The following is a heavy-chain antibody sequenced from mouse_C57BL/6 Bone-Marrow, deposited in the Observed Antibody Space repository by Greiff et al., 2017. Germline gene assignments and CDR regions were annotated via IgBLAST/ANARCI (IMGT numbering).Heavy chain of an antibody. J-gene: IGHJ2*01. CDR3: ASGRLRRGFDY. D-gene: IGHD2-4*01. CDR1: GYTFTSYT. V-gene: IGHV1-4*01. CDR2: INPGSGCT. Sequence: VQLQQSGAELARPGASVTMSCKASGYTFTSYTMHWVKQRPGQGLEWIGYINPGSGCTTYNQKFKDKATLTADKSSSTAYMQLCSLTSEDSAVYYCASGRLRRGFDYWGQGTTLTVSS.